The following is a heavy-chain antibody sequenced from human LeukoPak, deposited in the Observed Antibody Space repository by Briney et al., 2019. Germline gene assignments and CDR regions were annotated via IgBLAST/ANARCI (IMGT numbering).Heavy chain of an antibody. J-gene: IGHJ4*02. CDR2: IYHSGST. CDR3: ARGGPRGYSYGYQY. D-gene: IGHD5-18*01. Sequence: SETLSLTCAVSGYSISSGYYWGWIRQPPGKGLEWIGSIYHSGSTYYNPSLKSRVTLSVDTSKNQFSLKLSYVTAADTAVYYCARGGPRGYSYGYQYWGQGTLVTVSS. CDR1: GYSISSGYY. V-gene: IGHV4-38-2*01.